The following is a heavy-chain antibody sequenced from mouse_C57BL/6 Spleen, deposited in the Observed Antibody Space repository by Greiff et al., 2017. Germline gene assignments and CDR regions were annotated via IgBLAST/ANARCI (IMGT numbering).Heavy chain of an antibody. Sequence: EVKVVESEGGLVQPGSSMKLSCTASGFTFSDYYMAWVRQVPEKGLEWVANINYDGSSTYYLDSLKSRFIISRDNAKNVLYLQMSSLKSEDTATYYCATTGKDWYFDVWGTGTTVTVSS. J-gene: IGHJ1*03. CDR2: INYDGSST. D-gene: IGHD4-1*02. CDR3: ATTGKDWYFDV. V-gene: IGHV5-16*01. CDR1: GFTFSDYY.